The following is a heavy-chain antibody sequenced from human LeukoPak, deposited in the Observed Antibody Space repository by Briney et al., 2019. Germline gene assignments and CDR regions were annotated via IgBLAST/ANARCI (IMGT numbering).Heavy chain of an antibody. J-gene: IGHJ5*02. Sequence: SETLSLTCTVSGGSISSGGYYWSWIRQHPGKGLEWIGYIYYSGSTYYNPSLKSRVTISVDTSKNQFSLKLSSVTAADTAVYYCARRVRQWLNNWFDPWGQGTLVTVSS. CDR2: IYYSGST. CDR1: GGSISSGGYY. V-gene: IGHV4-31*03. CDR3: ARRVRQWLNNWFDP. D-gene: IGHD6-19*01.